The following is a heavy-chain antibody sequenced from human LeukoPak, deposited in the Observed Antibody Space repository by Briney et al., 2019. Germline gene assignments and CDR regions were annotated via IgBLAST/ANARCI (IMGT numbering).Heavy chain of an antibody. CDR1: GFTFSDYY. CDR2: ISSSGSTI. Sequence: GGSLRLSCAASGFTFSDYYMSWIRQAPGKGLECVSYISSSGSTIYYADSVKGRFTISRDNAKNSLYLQMNSLRAEDTAVYYCATLYGSGSYYNFNYYYYGMDVWGQGTTVTVSS. J-gene: IGHJ6*02. V-gene: IGHV3-11*01. D-gene: IGHD3-10*01. CDR3: ATLYGSGSYYNFNYYYYGMDV.